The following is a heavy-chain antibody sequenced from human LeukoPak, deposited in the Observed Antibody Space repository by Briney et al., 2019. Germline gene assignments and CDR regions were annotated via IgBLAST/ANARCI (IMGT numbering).Heavy chain of an antibody. V-gene: IGHV4-4*09. CDR3: ARQGYSGYDGFDY. CDR1: GGSISSYY. Sequence: PSETLSLTCTVSGGSISSYYWSWIRQPPGKGQEWIGYIYTSGSTNYNPSLKSRVTISVDTSKNQFSLKLSSVTAADTAVYYCARQGYSGYDGFDYWGQGTLVTVSS. CDR2: IYTSGST. D-gene: IGHD5-12*01. J-gene: IGHJ4*02.